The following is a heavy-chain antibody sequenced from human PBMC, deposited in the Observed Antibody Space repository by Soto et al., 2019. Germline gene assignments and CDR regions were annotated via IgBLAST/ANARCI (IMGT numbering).Heavy chain of an antibody. CDR2: IGTSGSYI. CDR1: GFIFSRYS. CDR3: ARGSAFIGLDY. J-gene: IGHJ4*02. D-gene: IGHD1-26*01. Sequence: PGGSLRLFCAVSGFIFSRYSMNWVRQAPGKGLEWVSSIGTSGSYIYDTDSVKGRFTISRDNTKDSLYLQMNSLRAEDTAIYYCARGSAFIGLDYWGQGTPVTVSS. V-gene: IGHV3-21*01.